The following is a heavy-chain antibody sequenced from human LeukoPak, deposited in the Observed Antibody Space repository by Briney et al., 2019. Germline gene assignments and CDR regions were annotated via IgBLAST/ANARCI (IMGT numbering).Heavy chain of an antibody. Sequence: PGGSLRLSCAASGFTFSSYAMSWVRQAPGKGLEWVSAISGSGGSTYYADSVKGRFTISRDNAKNSLYLQMNSLRAEDTAVYYCARDPRYCSGGSCYSGGEFDIWGQGTMVTVSS. CDR3: ARDPRYCSGGSCYSGGEFDI. CDR2: ISGSGGST. CDR1: GFTFSSYA. V-gene: IGHV3-23*01. J-gene: IGHJ3*02. D-gene: IGHD2-15*01.